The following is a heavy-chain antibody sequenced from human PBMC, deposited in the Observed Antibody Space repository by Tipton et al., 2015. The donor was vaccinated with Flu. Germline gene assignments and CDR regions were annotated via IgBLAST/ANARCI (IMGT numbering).Heavy chain of an antibody. D-gene: IGHD2-8*02. CDR2: ISSTTSYI. V-gene: IGHV3-21*06. J-gene: IGHJ6*02. CDR3: ARDRGYCSVGVCYMDV. Sequence: SLRLSCAASDFTFSSSTMNWVRQAPGKGLEWVSAISSTTSYIFYAASVKGRFTISRDNAKNSLYLQMNSLGAEDTAVYYCARDRGYCSVGVCYMDVWGQGTTVTVSS. CDR1: DFTFSSST.